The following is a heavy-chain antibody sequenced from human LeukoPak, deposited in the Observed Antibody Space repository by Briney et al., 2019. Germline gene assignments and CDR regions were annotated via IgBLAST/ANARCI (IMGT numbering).Heavy chain of an antibody. Sequence: GRSLRLSCAASGFTFSSYGMHWVRQAPGKGLEWVAVISYDGSNKYYADSVKGRFTISRDNSKNTLYLQMNSLRAEDTAVYYCAKDRDSSGWYGFSYYYYGMDVWGKGTTVTVSS. D-gene: IGHD6-19*01. J-gene: IGHJ6*04. CDR3: AKDRDSSGWYGFSYYYYGMDV. V-gene: IGHV3-30*18. CDR1: GFTFSSYG. CDR2: ISYDGSNK.